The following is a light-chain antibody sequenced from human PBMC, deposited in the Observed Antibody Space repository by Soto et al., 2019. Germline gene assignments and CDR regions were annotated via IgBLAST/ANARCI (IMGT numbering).Light chain of an antibody. V-gene: IGLV2-14*01. Sequence: QSVLTQPASVSGSPGQSITISCTGTSSDVGSYNYVSWYQQHPGKAPKLIIYEVSYRPSGVSNRFSGSKSGSTASLTISGLQAEDEADYYCSSYTSTSAVVFAGGTKLTVL. CDR3: SSYTSTSAVV. CDR2: EVS. CDR1: SSDVGSYNY. J-gene: IGLJ3*02.